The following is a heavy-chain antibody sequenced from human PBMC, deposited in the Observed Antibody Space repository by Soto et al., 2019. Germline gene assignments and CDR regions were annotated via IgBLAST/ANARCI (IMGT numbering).Heavy chain of an antibody. CDR3: ARDPNWYYDFWTHLHAFDI. CDR2: ISSSSSTI. D-gene: IGHD3-3*01. CDR1: GFTFSSYS. V-gene: IGHV3-48*02. J-gene: IGHJ3*02. Sequence: GGSLRLSCAASGFTFSSYSMNWVRQAPGKGLEWVSYISSSSSTIYYADSVKGRFTISRDNAKNSLYLQMNSLRDEDTAVYYCARDPNWYYDFWTHLHAFDIWGQGTMVTVSS.